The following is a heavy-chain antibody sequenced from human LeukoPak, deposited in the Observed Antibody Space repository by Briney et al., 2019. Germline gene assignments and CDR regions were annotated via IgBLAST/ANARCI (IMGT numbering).Heavy chain of an antibody. J-gene: IGHJ4*02. CDR1: GFTFSDYY. CDR3: ARTNSLDY. CDR2: ISGSSSKT. V-gene: IGHV3-11*03. Sequence: GGSLRLSCAASGFTFSDYYMSWIRQAPGKGLEWVSWISGSSSKTSYADSVKGRSTISRDNAKNSVYLQMNSLRAEDTAVYYCARTNSLDYWGQGTLVTVSS.